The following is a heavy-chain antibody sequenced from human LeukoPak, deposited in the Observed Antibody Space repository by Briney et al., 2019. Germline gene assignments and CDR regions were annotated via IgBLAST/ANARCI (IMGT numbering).Heavy chain of an antibody. D-gene: IGHD4-17*01. V-gene: IGHV4-61*02. CDR2: IYTSGST. CDR3: ARDSPREIHGDWSRSRPYYYYMDV. CDR1: GGSINSGSYY. J-gene: IGHJ6*03. Sequence: PSETLSLTCTVSGGSINSGSYYWNWIRQPAGKGLEWIGRIYTSGSTNYNPSLRSRLTISLDTSKKQISLKLSSVTAADTAVYYCARDSPREIHGDWSRSRPYYYYMDVWGKGITVTISS.